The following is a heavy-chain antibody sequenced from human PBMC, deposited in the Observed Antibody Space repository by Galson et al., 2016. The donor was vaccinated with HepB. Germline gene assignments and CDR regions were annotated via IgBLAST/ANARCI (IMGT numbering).Heavy chain of an antibody. V-gene: IGHV3-30*04. CDR1: RFTFSNYA. CDR2: ISFDGRNK. CDR3: TRDGGMTILTGYPNDY. D-gene: IGHD3-9*01. J-gene: IGHJ4*02. Sequence: LRLSCSASRFTFSNYAMHWVRQAPGKGLEWVAVISFDGRNKYYADSVKGRFTISRDNSKNTLYLQMNSLRPKDTAVYYCTRDGGMTILTGYPNDYWGQGTLVTVSS.